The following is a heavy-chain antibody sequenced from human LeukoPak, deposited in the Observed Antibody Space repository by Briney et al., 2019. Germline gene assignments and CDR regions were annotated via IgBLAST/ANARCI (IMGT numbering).Heavy chain of an antibody. V-gene: IGHV3-23*01. Sequence: GGSLRLSCAASGFTFSSYAMSWVRQAPGKGLEWVSAISGSGGSTYYADSVKGRFTISRDNSKNTLYLQMNSLRAEDTAVYYCARGRAAAGNFDYWGQGTLVTVSS. CDR2: ISGSGGST. D-gene: IGHD6-13*01. CDR3: ARGRAAAGNFDY. J-gene: IGHJ4*02. CDR1: GFTFSSYA.